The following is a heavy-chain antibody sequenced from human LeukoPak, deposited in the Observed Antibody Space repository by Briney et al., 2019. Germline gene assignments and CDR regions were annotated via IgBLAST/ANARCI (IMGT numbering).Heavy chain of an antibody. CDR1: GYTFTSFD. D-gene: IGHD6-13*01. CDR2: ISVYNGDT. V-gene: IGHV1-18*01. J-gene: IGHJ5*02. Sequence: ASVKVSCKASGYTFTSFDISWVRQAPGQGLEWMGWISVYNGDTNYAQKFQGRVTMTRDTSTSTVYMELSSLRSEDTAIYYCAKLAASETGEGSWGQGTLVTVSS. CDR3: AKLAASETGEGS.